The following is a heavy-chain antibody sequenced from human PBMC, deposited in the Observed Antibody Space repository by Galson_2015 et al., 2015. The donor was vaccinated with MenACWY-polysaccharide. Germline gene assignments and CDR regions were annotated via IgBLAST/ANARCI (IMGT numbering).Heavy chain of an antibody. D-gene: IGHD5-12*01. V-gene: IGHV4-4*07. J-gene: IGHJ4*02. CDR2: ISTSGST. Sequence: LSLTCTVSRGSIYRYYWSWIRQPAGKGLEWIGHISTSGSTIYHPSLKSRITLSLDTSNNQISLNLTSVTAADTAVYYCARVGYSGYDSRFEHWGQGTLVAVSS. CDR1: RGSIYRYY. CDR3: ARVGYSGYDSRFEH.